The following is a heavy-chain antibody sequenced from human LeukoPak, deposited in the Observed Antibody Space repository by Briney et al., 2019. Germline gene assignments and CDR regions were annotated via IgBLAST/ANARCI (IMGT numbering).Heavy chain of an antibody. CDR1: GGSISTYY. J-gene: IGHJ3*02. CDR3: ARPMVRGVNDALDI. CDR2: IYYSGIT. D-gene: IGHD3-10*01. V-gene: IGHV4-59*08. Sequence: WETLSLTCTVSGGSISTYYWSWIRQPPGKGLEWIGYIYYSGITDYNPSLKSRVTISVDTSKNQFSLELSSVTAADTAVYYCARPMVRGVNDALDIWGQGTMVTVSS.